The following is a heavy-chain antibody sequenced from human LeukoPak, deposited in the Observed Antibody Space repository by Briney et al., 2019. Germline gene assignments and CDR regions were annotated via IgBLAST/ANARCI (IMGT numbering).Heavy chain of an antibody. D-gene: IGHD3-22*01. V-gene: IGHV4-4*07. Sequence: SETLSLTCTVAGGSISRYYWRWIRQPAGEGRGWIGRMYTRGSTNFNRSLKSRVTMSVNTSKNQFSLRLSSVTAGDPGVYYCARDNYYYDSSGYTYYYYYYMDVWGKGTTVTVSS. CDR3: ARDNYYYDSSGYTYYYYYYMDV. CDR2: MYTRGST. J-gene: IGHJ6*03. CDR1: GGSISRYY.